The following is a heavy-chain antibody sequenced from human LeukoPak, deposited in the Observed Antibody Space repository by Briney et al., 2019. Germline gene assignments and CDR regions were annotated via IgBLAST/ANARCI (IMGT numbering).Heavy chain of an antibody. CDR1: GFTFSDYY. CDR3: ARAVAGTGDAFDI. V-gene: IGHV3-11*06. CDR2: ISSSSNYT. D-gene: IGHD6-19*01. J-gene: IGHJ3*02. Sequence: GGSLRLPCAASGFTFSDYYMSWIRQAPGKGLEWVSYISSSSNYTNYADSVKGRFTISRDNAKNSLYLQMNSLRAEDTAVYYCARAVAGTGDAFDIWGQGTMVTVSS.